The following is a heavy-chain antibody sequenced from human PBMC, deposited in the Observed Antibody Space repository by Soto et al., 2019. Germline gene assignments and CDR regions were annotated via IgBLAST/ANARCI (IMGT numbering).Heavy chain of an antibody. CDR3: AKGSALNNWYERVNWFDP. CDR1: GFTFSSFA. D-gene: IGHD1-1*01. V-gene: IGHV3-23*01. Sequence: GGSLRLSCAASGFTFSSFAMSWVRQAPGKGLECVSTISGSGGSTYYADSVKGRFTISRDNSKNTLYLQVNSLRAEDTAVYYCAKGSALNNWYERVNWFDPWGQGTLVTVSS. CDR2: ISGSGGST. J-gene: IGHJ5*02.